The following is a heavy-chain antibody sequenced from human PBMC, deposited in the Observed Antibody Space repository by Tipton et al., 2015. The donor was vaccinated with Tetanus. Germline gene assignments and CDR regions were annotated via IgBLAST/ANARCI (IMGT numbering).Heavy chain of an antibody. D-gene: IGHD2-21*02. V-gene: IGHV4-31*03. CDR2: IYYSGST. CDR1: GGSISGSPYF. CDR3: ARDAGDSGY. Sequence: TLSLTCTVSGGSISGSPYFWNWIRQQPGKGPEWIGYIYYSGSTYYNPSLKSRVTISVDTSKNQFSLKLNSVTAADTAVYYCARDAGDSGYWGQGALVTVSS. J-gene: IGHJ4*02.